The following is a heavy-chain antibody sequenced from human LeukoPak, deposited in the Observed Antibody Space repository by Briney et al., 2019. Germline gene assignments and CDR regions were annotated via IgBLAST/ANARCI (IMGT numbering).Heavy chain of an antibody. V-gene: IGHV3-23*01. CDR3: AKANWVSDADAVW. CDR2: LRGKGET. Sequence: GGSLRLSCAASGFVFSSYDMSWVRQTPARGREGVSSLRGKGETFYADSVKGRFTLSRDDSRNTVYLQLNNLRVEDTAIYYCAKANWVSDADAVWWGQGTLVTVSS. J-gene: IGHJ4*02. CDR1: GFVFSSYD. D-gene: IGHD3-16*01.